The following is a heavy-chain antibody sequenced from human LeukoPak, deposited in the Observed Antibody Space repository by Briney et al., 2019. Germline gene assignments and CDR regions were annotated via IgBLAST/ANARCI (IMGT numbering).Heavy chain of an antibody. CDR1: GFTFSSYE. D-gene: IGHD3-10*02. Sequence: PGGSLRLSCAASGFTFSSYELNWVRQAPGKGLEWVSYISSSGSTIYYADSVKGRFTISRDNAKNSLYLQMNSLRAEDTAVYYCAELGITMIGGVWGKGTTVTISS. J-gene: IGHJ6*04. V-gene: IGHV3-48*03. CDR2: ISSSGSTI. CDR3: AELGITMIGGV.